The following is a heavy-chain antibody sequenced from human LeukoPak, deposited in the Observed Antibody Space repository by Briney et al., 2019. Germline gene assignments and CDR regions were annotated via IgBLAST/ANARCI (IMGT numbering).Heavy chain of an antibody. CDR2: IKEDGSTR. V-gene: IGHV3-7*04. Sequence: VQPGGSLRLSCAASGFTFSNYWMTWVRQAPGKGLEWVANIKEDGSTRYLVDSVKGRFTISRDNAKNSVYLQMNSLRAEDTAVYYCARIGYSSGSLDYWGQGNLVTVSS. CDR1: GFTFSNYW. J-gene: IGHJ4*02. CDR3: ARIGYSSGSLDY. D-gene: IGHD6-25*01.